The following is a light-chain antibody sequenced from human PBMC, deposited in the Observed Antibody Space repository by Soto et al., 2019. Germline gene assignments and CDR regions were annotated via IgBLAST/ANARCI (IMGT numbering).Light chain of an antibody. CDR1: SSDVGSYNF. CDR2: EAN. J-gene: IGLJ2*01. Sequence: QSALTQPASVSGSPGQSITISCTGTSSDVGSYNFVSWYQQRPGKAPKLMIFEANKRPSGISFRFSGSKSGNTASLTISGLQAEDEADYYCSSYTSKSSLIFGGGTQLTVL. CDR3: SSYTSKSSLI. V-gene: IGLV2-14*02.